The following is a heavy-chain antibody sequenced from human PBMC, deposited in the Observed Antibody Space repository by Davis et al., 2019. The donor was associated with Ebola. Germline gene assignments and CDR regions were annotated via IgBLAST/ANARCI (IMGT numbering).Heavy chain of an antibody. CDR1: GFSFSSCS. CDR3: ARGSMLGALFDS. J-gene: IGHJ4*02. CDR2: ISSSSTSR. Sequence: PGGSLRLSCAASGFSFSSCSMNWVRQAPGKGLEWVSSISSSSTSRYYVDSVKGRFTISRDNAKNSLYLQMNSLRAEDTAVYYCARGSMLGALFDSWGQGTLVTVSS. V-gene: IGHV3-21*06. D-gene: IGHD1-26*01.